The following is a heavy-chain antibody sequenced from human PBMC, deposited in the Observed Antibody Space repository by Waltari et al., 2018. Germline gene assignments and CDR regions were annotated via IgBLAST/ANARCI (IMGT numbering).Heavy chain of an antibody. CDR1: GYTFTGYY. J-gene: IGHJ6*02. Sequence: QVQLVQSGAEVKKPGASVKVSCKVSGYTFTGYYMHWVRQAPGQGLEWMGRINPNSGGTNYAQKFQGRVTMTRDTSISTAYMELSRLRSDDTAVYYCARDRDGPVASYGMDVWGQGTTVTVSS. V-gene: IGHV1-2*06. CDR3: ARDRDGPVASYGMDV. CDR2: INPNSGGT.